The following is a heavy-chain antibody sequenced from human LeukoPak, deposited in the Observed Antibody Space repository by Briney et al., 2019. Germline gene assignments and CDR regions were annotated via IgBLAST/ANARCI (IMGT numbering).Heavy chain of an antibody. CDR1: GGTFSSYA. J-gene: IGHJ4*02. CDR3: ARGPYDSSGYYYSFDH. Sequence: SVKVSCKASGGTFSSYAISWVRQAPGQGLEWMGGIIPIFGTANYAQKFQGRVTITTDESTSTSYMEQSSLRSEDTAVYYCARGPYDSSGYYYSFDHWGQGTLVTVSS. CDR2: IIPIFGTA. V-gene: IGHV1-69*05. D-gene: IGHD3-22*01.